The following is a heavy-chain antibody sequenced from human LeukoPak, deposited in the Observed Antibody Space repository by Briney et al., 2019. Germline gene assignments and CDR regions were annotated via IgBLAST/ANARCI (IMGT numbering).Heavy chain of an antibody. CDR3: SRAGTMVRGVIITLAFDI. CDR1: GGSISSYY. CDR2: IYYSGST. Sequence: SETLSLTCSVSGGSISSYYWSWIRQPPGKGLEWIGYIYYSGSTNYNPSLKSRVTISVDTSKNQFSLKLSSVTAADTAVYYCSRAGTMVRGVIITLAFDIWGQGTMVTVSS. J-gene: IGHJ3*02. D-gene: IGHD3-10*01. V-gene: IGHV4-59*08.